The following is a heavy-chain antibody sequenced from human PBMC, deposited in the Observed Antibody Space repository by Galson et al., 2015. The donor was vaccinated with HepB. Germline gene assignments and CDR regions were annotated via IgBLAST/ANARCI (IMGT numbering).Heavy chain of an antibody. V-gene: IGHV4-31*02. CDR3: ARGGALTEFDY. D-gene: IGHD3-16*01. J-gene: IGHJ4*02. Sequence: SWIRQHPGKGLEWIGYIYYSGSTYYNPSLKSRVTISVDTSKNQFSLKLSSVTAADTAVYYCARGGALTEFDYWGQGTLVTVSS. CDR2: IYYSGST.